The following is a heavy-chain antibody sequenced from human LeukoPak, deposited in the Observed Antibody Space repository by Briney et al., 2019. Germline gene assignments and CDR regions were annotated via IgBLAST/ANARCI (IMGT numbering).Heavy chain of an antibody. CDR3: ARDHLGYSFDY. Sequence: GGSLRLSCAASGFTFSSYWMSWVRQTPQKGLEWVANIKEDGSEKYYVDSVKGRFTISRENTKNSLYLQMNSLRADDTAAYYCARDHLGYSFDYWGQGTLVTVSS. V-gene: IGHV3-7*04. CDR1: GFTFSSYW. CDR2: IKEDGSEK. J-gene: IGHJ4*02.